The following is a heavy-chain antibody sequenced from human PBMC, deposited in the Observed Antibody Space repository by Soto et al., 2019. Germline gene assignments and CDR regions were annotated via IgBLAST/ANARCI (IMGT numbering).Heavy chain of an antibody. J-gene: IGHJ3*02. CDR1: GGTFSSYT. Sequence: GASVKVSCKASGGTFSSYTISWVRQAPGQGLEWMGRIIPILGIANYAQKFQGRVTITADKSTSTAYMELSSLRSEDTAVYYCAREAGYCSGGSCYPSAFEIWGQGTMVTVSS. CDR2: IIPILGIA. V-gene: IGHV1-69*04. D-gene: IGHD2-15*01. CDR3: AREAGYCSGGSCYPSAFEI.